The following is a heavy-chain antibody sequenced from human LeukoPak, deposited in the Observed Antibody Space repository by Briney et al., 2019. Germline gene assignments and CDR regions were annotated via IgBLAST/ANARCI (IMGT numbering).Heavy chain of an antibody. CDR1: GYTFTDYY. D-gene: IGHD5-24*01. Sequence: GASVTVSCKASGYTFTDYYMHWIQQAPGKGLEWMGRFDPVNGEVMYAEKFQGRVSITADTSADTAYMQMSSLRSEDTAVYYCATTPSTIVMYYFQFWGQGSLVTVSS. J-gene: IGHJ4*02. CDR2: FDPVNGEV. CDR3: ATTPSTIVMYYFQF. V-gene: IGHV1-69-2*01.